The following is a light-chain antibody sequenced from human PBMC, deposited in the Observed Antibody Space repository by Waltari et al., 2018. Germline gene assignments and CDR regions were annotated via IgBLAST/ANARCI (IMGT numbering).Light chain of an antibody. V-gene: IGLV2-8*01. CDR2: EVA. J-gene: IGLJ3*02. CDR3: SSFAGSNILL. Sequence: QSALTQPPSASGSPGQSVTISCTGTSSDIGGFHNYVSWYQQRPGKAPKLVLYEVAKRPSGVPDRFSGSKSGNTASLTVSGLQAEDEADYYCSSFAGSNILLFGGGTKLTVL. CDR1: SSDIGGFHNY.